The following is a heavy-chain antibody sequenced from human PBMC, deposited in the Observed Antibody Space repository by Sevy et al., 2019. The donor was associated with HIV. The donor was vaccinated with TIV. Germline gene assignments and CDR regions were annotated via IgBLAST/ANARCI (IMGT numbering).Heavy chain of an antibody. D-gene: IGHD3-22*01. J-gene: IGHJ4*02. Sequence: SETLSLTCTVSGSSISSSTYYWGWIRQPPGKGLEWIGSIFYSGRTYYNPSLTSRVSISVDTSKNQFSLKLSSLTAADAAVYYCARHHDSSGPYYFGYWGQGTLVTVSS. CDR1: GSSISSSTYY. V-gene: IGHV4-39*01. CDR2: IFYSGRT. CDR3: ARHHDSSGPYYFGY.